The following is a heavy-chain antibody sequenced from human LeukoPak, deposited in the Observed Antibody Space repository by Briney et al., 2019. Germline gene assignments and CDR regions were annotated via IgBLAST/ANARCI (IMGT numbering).Heavy chain of an antibody. CDR2: IGNSGRDT. D-gene: IGHD2-15*01. V-gene: IGHV3-23*01. CDR1: GFTFSSYV. Sequence: GGSLRLSCAASGFTFSSYVMTWVRQAPGRGLEWVSSIGNSGRDTYYADSMKGRFTISRDNSKRTLFLHMSSLRAGDTAIYYCARYCGADSCYSGLDYWGQGALVTVSS. J-gene: IGHJ4*02. CDR3: ARYCGADSCYSGLDY.